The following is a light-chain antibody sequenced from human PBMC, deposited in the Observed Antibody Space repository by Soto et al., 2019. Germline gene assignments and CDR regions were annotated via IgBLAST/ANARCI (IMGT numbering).Light chain of an antibody. Sequence: QSVLTQPASVSGSPGQSITISCAGTSSDVGAYNYVSWYQQHPGKAPKLVIYEVGDRPSGVSNRFSGSKSGNTASLTISGLQAEDEADYYCSSYTRQSTYVFGTGTKVTVL. J-gene: IGLJ1*01. V-gene: IGLV2-14*01. CDR1: SSDVGAYNY. CDR3: SSYTRQSTYV. CDR2: EVG.